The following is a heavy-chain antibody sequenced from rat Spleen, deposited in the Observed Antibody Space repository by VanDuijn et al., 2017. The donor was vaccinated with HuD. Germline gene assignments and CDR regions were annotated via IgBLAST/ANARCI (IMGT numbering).Heavy chain of an antibody. Sequence: EMHLQESGPGLVKPSQSLSLTCSVTAYSITSSYIWNWIRKFPGNKLEWMGYINSAGSTNYNPSLKSRISITRDTSRNQFFLQVNSVTTEDTATYYCARHNYGGYSVMDAWGQGASVTVSS. J-gene: IGHJ4*01. V-gene: IGHV3-3*01. CDR2: INSAGST. D-gene: IGHD1-11*01. CDR1: AYSITSSYI. CDR3: ARHNYGGYSVMDA.